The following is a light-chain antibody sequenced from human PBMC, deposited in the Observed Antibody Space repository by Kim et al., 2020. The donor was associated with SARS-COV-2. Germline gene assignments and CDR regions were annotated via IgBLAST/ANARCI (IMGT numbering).Light chain of an antibody. V-gene: IGLV3-1*01. CDR2: QDS. CDR3: QAWDSSTVV. J-gene: IGLJ2*01. CDR1: KLGDTY. Sequence: SVSPGQTASITCSGDKLGDTYASWYQQKPGQSPVLVIYQDSKRPSGIPERFSFSNSGNTATLTISGTQAMDEADYYCQAWDSSTVVFGGGTQLTVL.